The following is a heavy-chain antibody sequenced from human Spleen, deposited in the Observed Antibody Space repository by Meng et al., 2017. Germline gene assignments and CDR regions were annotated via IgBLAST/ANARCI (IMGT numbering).Heavy chain of an antibody. CDR2: ISYSGTTI. D-gene: IGHD6-19*01. CDR1: GFTFSSYE. CDR3: ATPTGNGWFTFDS. J-gene: IGHJ4*02. V-gene: IGHV3-48*03. Sequence: GESLKISCAASGFTFSSYEMNWVRQAPGKGLEWVSYISYSGTTIYYADSVKGRFTISRDNAQNSVYLQMNSLRAEDTAVYFCATPTGNGWFTFDSWGQGTLVTVSS.